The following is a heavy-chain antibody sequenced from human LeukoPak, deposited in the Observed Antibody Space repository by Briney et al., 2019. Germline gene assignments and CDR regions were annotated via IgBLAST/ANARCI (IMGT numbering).Heavy chain of an antibody. D-gene: IGHD4-17*01. V-gene: IGHV1-69*05. CDR2: IIPIFGTA. Sequence: GSSVKVSCKASGGTFSSYAICWVRQAPGQGLEWMGRIIPIFGTANYAQKFQGRVAITTDESTSTAYMELSSLRSEDTAVYYCARDFKADYGNFDYWGQGTLVTVSS. CDR3: ARDFKADYGNFDY. J-gene: IGHJ4*02. CDR1: GGTFSSYA.